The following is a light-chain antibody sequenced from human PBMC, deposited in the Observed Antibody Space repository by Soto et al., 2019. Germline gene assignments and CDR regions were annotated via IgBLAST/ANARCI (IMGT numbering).Light chain of an antibody. CDR3: QQYNNWPPFT. CDR2: GVS. CDR1: QSVGTN. J-gene: IGKJ2*01. V-gene: IGKV3-15*01. Sequence: DIVMTQFPATLSVAQGGRATLSCWANQSVGTNLAWYQQKPGQAPRLLIYGVSTRATGIPARFSGSGSGTGFTLTISSLQSEDFAVYYCQQYNNWPPFTFGQGTKLEIK.